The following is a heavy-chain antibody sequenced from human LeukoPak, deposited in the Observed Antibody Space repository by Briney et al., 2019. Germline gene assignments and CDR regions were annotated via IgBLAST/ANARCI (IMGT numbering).Heavy chain of an antibody. CDR3: SVETQNAFDI. V-gene: IGHV3-48*01. CDR2: ISSSSSTI. CDR1: GFTFSSYS. Sequence: GGSLRLSCAASGFTFSSYSMNWVRQAPGKGLEWVSYISSSSSTIYYADSVKGRFTISRDNAKNSLCLQMSSLRAEDTAVYYCSVETQNAFDIWGQGTMVTVSS. J-gene: IGHJ3*02.